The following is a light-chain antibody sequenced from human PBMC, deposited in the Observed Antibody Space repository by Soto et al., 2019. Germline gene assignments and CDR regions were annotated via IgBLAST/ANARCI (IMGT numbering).Light chain of an antibody. CDR3: QQYNSHPYT. Sequence: DIQMTQSPSTLSASVGDRVTITCRASQSISSWLAWYQQKPGKAPKLLIFDASSLESGVPSRFSGSGSGTECTLTISSLQPDDFATYCCQQYNSHPYTFGQGTKLEIK. CDR2: DAS. V-gene: IGKV1-5*01. CDR1: QSISSW. J-gene: IGKJ2*01.